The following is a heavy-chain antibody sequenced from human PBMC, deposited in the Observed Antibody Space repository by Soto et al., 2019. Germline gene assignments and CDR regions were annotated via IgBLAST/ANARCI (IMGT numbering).Heavy chain of an antibody. V-gene: IGHV4-31*03. CDR2: IYYSGST. J-gene: IGHJ4*02. Sequence: QVQLQESGPGLVKPSQTLSLTCTVSGGSISSGGYYWSWIRQHPGKGLEWIGYIYYSGSTYYNPCFKSRVTISVDTSKHQFSLKLSSVTAADTAVYYCARSSQSTVTTFAYWGQGTLVTVSS. CDR3: ARSSQSTVTTFAY. CDR1: GGSISSGGYY. D-gene: IGHD4-17*01.